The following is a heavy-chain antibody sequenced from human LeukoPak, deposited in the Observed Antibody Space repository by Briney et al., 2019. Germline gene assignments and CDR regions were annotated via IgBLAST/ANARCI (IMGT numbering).Heavy chain of an antibody. CDR3: ARYGAAAGRPEAGYYGMDV. Sequence: GGSLRLSCAASGFTFSSYAMSWVRQAPGKGLEWVSAISGSGGSTYYADSVKGRFTISRDNSKNTLYLQMNSLRSEDTAVYYCARYGAAAGRPEAGYYGMDVWGQGTTVTVSS. V-gene: IGHV3-23*01. CDR2: ISGSGGST. J-gene: IGHJ6*02. D-gene: IGHD6-13*01. CDR1: GFTFSSYA.